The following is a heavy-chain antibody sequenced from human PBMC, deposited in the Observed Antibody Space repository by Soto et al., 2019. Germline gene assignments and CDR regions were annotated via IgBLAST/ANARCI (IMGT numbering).Heavy chain of an antibody. D-gene: IGHD4-17*01. Sequence: SETLSLTCTVSGGSISSHYWSWIRQPPGQGLEWIGYVYYSGSTNYNPSLKSRVTISVDTSKNQFSLKLSSVTAADTAVYYCARDDYAIDYWGQGTLVTVSS. J-gene: IGHJ4*02. CDR1: GGSISSHY. V-gene: IGHV4-59*11. CDR3: ARDDYAIDY. CDR2: VYYSGST.